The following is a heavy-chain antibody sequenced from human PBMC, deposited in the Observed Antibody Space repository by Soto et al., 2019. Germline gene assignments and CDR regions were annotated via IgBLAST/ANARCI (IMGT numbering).Heavy chain of an antibody. CDR3: ATTYYDFWSGYLNWFDP. J-gene: IGHJ5*02. CDR1: GGSISSGDYY. Sequence: SLTCTVSGGSISSGDYYWSWIRQPPGKGLEWIGYIYYSGSTYYNPSLKSRVTISVDTSKSQFSLKLSSVTAADTAVYYCATTYYDFWSGYLNWFDPWGQGXLVTVYS. CDR2: IYYSGST. V-gene: IGHV4-30-4*01. D-gene: IGHD3-3*01.